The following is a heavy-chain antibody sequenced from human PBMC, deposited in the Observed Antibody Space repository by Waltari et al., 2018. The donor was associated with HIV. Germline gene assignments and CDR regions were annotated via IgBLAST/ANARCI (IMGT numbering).Heavy chain of an antibody. CDR2: MYADGAS. D-gene: IGHD1-26*01. Sequence: VHLVETGGGVYFPGEPLTVSCAVSGVLVSDSYLSWVRQVPGKGRGWVSVMYADGASYYADSVKGRSMVAKNKDKNTFDLHIYASRVADTGSYYCTRGVRYFAPWGRGAPVSVS. CDR3: TRGVRYFAP. V-gene: IGHV3-53*02. CDR1: GVLVSDSY. J-gene: IGHJ5*02.